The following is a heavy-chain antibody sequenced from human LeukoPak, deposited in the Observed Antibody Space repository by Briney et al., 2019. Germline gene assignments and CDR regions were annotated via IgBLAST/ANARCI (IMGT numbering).Heavy chain of an antibody. CDR1: GFTFSNYP. V-gene: IGHV3-30*09. J-gene: IGHJ4*02. Sequence: PGGSLRLSCAASGFTFSNYPVHWVRQAPGKGLEWVALISYDGSNKYYADSVKGRFAISRDNSKNTLYLQMNSLRVEDTAVYYCAGASDDHGDYGFDYWGQGTLVTVSS. CDR3: AGASDDHGDYGFDY. D-gene: IGHD4-17*01. CDR2: ISYDGSNK.